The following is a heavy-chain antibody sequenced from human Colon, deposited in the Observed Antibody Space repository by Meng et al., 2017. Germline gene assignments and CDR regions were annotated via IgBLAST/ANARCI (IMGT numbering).Heavy chain of an antibody. Sequence: QVQLQQWGAGLLKPSETLSLTCAVYGGSFSDYYWRWIRQPPGKGLAWIGEINHGGGTNYNPSLSSRVTISLDTSKNQFFLKMNSVTAADTAVYYCARVDFPGDFRDSSGLGLWGQGTLVTVSS. CDR3: ARVDFPGDFRDSSGLGL. CDR2: INHGGGT. CDR1: GGSFSDYY. J-gene: IGHJ4*02. V-gene: IGHV4-34*01. D-gene: IGHD3-22*01.